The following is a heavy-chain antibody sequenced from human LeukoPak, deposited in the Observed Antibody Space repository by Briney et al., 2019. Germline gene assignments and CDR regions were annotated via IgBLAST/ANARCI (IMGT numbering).Heavy chain of an antibody. CDR3: ARPPTTVVTPDAFDI. D-gene: IGHD4-23*01. Sequence: GGSLRLSCAASGFTFSDYYMSWIRQAPGKGQEWVSYISSSGSTIYYADSVKGRFTISRDNAKNSLYLQMNSLRAEDTAVYYCARPPTTVVTPDAFDIWGQGTMVTVSS. J-gene: IGHJ3*02. CDR2: ISSSGSTI. V-gene: IGHV3-11*01. CDR1: GFTFSDYY.